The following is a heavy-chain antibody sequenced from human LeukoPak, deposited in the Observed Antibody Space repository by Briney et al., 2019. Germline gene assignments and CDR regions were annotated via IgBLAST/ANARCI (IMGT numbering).Heavy chain of an antibody. D-gene: IGHD5-18*01. CDR3: ARGPYSWGGSFDY. CDR2: IYYSGST. J-gene: IGHJ4*02. CDR1: GGSISSYY. V-gene: IGHV4-59*01. Sequence: SETLSLTCTVSGGSISSYYWSWIRQPPGKGLEWIGYIYYSGSTNYNPSLKSRVTISVDTSKNQFSLKLSSVTAADTAVYYCARGPYSWGGSFDYWGQGTLVTVSS.